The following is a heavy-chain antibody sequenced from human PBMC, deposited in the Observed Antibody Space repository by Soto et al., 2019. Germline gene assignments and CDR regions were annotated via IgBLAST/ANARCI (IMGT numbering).Heavy chain of an antibody. CDR1: GYRFSDYY. J-gene: IGHJ6*03. V-gene: IGHV1-2*02. Sequence: QVPLVQSGAEVKKPGASVTVSCKASGYRFSDYYLHWVRQAPGQGPEWMGWMNPNSGDTKYAQKFKGRATMTRDTSVRTAFMELNWLKSDDTAVYYCARESGGATAPLDYYYFYMDVWGIGTTVSVSS. D-gene: IGHD5-12*01. CDR2: MNPNSGDT. CDR3: ARESGGATAPLDYYYFYMDV.